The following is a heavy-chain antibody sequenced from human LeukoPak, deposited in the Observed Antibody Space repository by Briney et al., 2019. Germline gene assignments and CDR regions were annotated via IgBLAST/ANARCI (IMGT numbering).Heavy chain of an antibody. Sequence: SETLSLTCTVYGGSISSSSYYWGWIRQPPGKGLEWIGSIYYSGSTYYNPSLKSRVTISVDTSKNQFSLKLSSVTAADTAVYYCASPYYDILTGYYFWGRAFDIWGQGTVVTVSS. V-gene: IGHV4-39*01. CDR1: GGSISSSSYY. D-gene: IGHD3-9*01. J-gene: IGHJ3*02. CDR2: IYYSGST. CDR3: ASPYYDILTGYYFWGRAFDI.